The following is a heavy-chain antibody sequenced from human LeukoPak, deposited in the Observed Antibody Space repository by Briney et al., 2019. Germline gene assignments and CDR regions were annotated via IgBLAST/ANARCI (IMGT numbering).Heavy chain of an antibody. CDR2: NYYSGST. Sequence: SSETLSLTCTVSGGSISSGGHYWSWIRQHPGKGLEWIGNNYYSGSTYYNPSLKSRVTISVDTSKNHFSLKLSSVTAADTAVYYCARAYYYGSGPSNWFDPWGQGTLVTVSS. CDR1: GGSISSGGHY. D-gene: IGHD3-10*01. J-gene: IGHJ5*02. CDR3: ARAYYYGSGPSNWFDP. V-gene: IGHV4-31*03.